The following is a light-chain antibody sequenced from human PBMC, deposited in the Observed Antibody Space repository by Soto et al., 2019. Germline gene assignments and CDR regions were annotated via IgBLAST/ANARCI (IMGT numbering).Light chain of an antibody. CDR3: ASWDYSLQAV. V-gene: IGLV1-44*01. CDR2: YND. J-gene: IGLJ2*01. CDR1: SSNIGSNT. Sequence: QPVLTQPPSASGTPGQRVTISCSGSSSNIGSNTVNWYQQVPGTAPKLLISYNDQRPSGVPARFSGSKSGSSASLVISGLLSEDEADYYCASWDYSLQAVFGGGTKLTVL.